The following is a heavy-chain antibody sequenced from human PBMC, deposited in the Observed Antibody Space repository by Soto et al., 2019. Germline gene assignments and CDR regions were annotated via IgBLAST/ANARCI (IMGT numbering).Heavy chain of an antibody. Sequence: GESLKISCQGSGYTFTGHWISWVRQMPGKGLEWVGRIDPSDSYTDYSPTVQGHVTMSADKSINTAYLQWSSLQASDTAVYYCTRHTGYDSSLDYWGQGTLVTVSS. V-gene: IGHV5-10-1*01. J-gene: IGHJ4*02. CDR3: TRHTGYDSSLDY. CDR2: IDPSDSYT. D-gene: IGHD5-12*01. CDR1: GYTFTGHW.